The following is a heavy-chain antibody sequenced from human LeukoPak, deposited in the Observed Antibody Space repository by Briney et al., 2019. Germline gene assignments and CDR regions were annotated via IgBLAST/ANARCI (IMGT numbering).Heavy chain of an antibody. J-gene: IGHJ5*02. CDR1: GGSISTYY. Sequence: PSETLSLTCTVSGGSISTYYWSWIRQPPGKGLEWIGYISDSGSTNYNPSLKSRVTILVDTSKNQFSLKLSSVTAADTAVYYCARVASYSSIAARYNWFDPWGPGTLVTVSS. D-gene: IGHD6-6*01. CDR3: ARVASYSSIAARYNWFDP. CDR2: ISDSGST. V-gene: IGHV4-59*01.